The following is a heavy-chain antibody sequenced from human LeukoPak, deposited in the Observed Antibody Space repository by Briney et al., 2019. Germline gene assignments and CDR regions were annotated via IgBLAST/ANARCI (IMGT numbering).Heavy chain of an antibody. CDR1: AFTFSSYS. V-gene: IGHV3-48*02. Sequence: GGSLRLSCAASAFTFSSYSMNWVRQAPGKGLEWVSYITADSGTTYYADSVKGRFTISRDNAKNSLYLQMNSLRDEDTAVYYCASRDYFDYWGQGTLVTVSS. CDR2: ITADSGTT. J-gene: IGHJ4*02. CDR3: ASRDYFDY.